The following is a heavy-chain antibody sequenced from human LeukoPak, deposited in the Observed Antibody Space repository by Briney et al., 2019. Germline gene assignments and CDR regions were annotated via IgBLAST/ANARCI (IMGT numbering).Heavy chain of an antibody. D-gene: IGHD2-15*01. CDR1: GFRFSSYS. V-gene: IGHV3-21*04. CDR2: ISSSSTYT. J-gene: IGHJ4*02. CDR3: ARGGLGSKPSD. Sequence: GGSLSLFCAASGFRFSSYSMNWVRQAPGKGLVWVSSISSSSTYTYYADSVEGRFSICRDNAKISLYLQMNSLRGEDTAVYHCARGGLGSKPSDWGQATQVTDSS.